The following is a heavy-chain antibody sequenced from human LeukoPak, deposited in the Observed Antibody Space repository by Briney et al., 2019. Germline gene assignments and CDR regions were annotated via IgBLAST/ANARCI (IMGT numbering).Heavy chain of an antibody. CDR1: GFTFSRYW. CDR3: ARVGARLGAFDI. J-gene: IGHJ3*02. CDR2: LNGDGSAT. Sequence: GGSLRLSCAASGFTFSRYWMHWVRHAPGKGLVWVSRLNGDGSATTYADSVKGRFTISRDNAKNTLYLQMNSLRAEDTAVYYCARVGARLGAFDIWGQGTMVTVSS. V-gene: IGHV3-74*01. D-gene: IGHD6-25*01.